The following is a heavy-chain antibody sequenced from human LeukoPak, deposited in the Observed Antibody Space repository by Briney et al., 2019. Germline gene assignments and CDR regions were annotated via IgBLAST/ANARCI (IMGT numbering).Heavy chain of an antibody. Sequence: SETLSLTCTVSGGSISSSSYYWGWIRQPPGKGLEWIGSIYYSGSTYYNPSLKSRVTISVDTSKNQFSLKLSSVTAADTAVYYCAGLSLSSGLLPFDIWGQGTMVTVSS. CDR1: GGSISSSSYY. CDR2: IYYSGST. CDR3: AGLSLSSGLLPFDI. J-gene: IGHJ3*02. V-gene: IGHV4-39*01. D-gene: IGHD4-23*01.